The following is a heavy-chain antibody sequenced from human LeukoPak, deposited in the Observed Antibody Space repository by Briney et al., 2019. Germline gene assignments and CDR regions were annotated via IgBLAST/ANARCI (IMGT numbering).Heavy chain of an antibody. V-gene: IGHV1-18*01. D-gene: IGHD3-10*01. J-gene: IGHJ4*02. Sequence: ASVKVSCKASGYTFTKYGITWVRQAPGQGLEWMGWISTYNGNTNYAQKLQGRVTMTTDTSTSTAYMELRSLRSDDTAVYYCARDRGSGSYPGAGGYWGQGTLVTVSS. CDR2: ISTYNGNT. CDR1: GYTFTKYG. CDR3: ARDRGSGSYPGAGGY.